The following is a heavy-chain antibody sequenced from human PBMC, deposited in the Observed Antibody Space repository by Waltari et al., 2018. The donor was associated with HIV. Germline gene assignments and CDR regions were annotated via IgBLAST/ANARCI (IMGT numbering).Heavy chain of an antibody. CDR2: INNNTGNP. Sequence: QVQLVQSGSELKKPGASVKVSCKASGYTFTSYAMNWVRQAPGQGLEWMGWINNNTGNPTDSQGFTGRFVFSLDSSVSTAYLQISSLKAEDTAVYYCARGGSGVSSNSYWYFDLWGRGTLVTVSS. J-gene: IGHJ2*01. CDR1: GYTFTSYA. CDR3: ARGGSGVSSNSYWYFDL. D-gene: IGHD3-16*01. V-gene: IGHV7-4-1*02.